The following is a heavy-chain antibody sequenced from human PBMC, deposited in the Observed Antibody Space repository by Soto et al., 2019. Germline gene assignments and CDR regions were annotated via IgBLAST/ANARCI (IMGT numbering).Heavy chain of an antibody. CDR3: ARSSSSWYNYYYGMDV. CDR1: GYTFTSYA. D-gene: IGHD6-13*01. Sequence: ASVKVSCKASGYTFTSYAMHWVRQAPGQRLEWMGWINAGNGNTKYSQKFQGRVTITRDTSAGTAYMELSSLRSEDTAVYYCARSSSSWYNYYYGMDVWGQGTTVTVSS. CDR2: INAGNGNT. J-gene: IGHJ6*02. V-gene: IGHV1-3*01.